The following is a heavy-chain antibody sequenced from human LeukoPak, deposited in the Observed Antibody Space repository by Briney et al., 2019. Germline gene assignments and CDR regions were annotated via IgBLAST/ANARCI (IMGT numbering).Heavy chain of an antibody. CDR3: ARESISGHRDFDY. V-gene: IGHV3-48*01. D-gene: IGHD1-26*01. CDR1: GFTFSSYS. Sequence: GGSLRLSCAVSGFTFSSYSMNWVRQAPGKGLEWISYISSGSRTIYYGDSVKGRFTVSRDNAKISLYLQMRGLRAEDTAVYYCARESISGHRDFDYWGKGTLVTVSS. J-gene: IGHJ4*02. CDR2: ISSGSRTI.